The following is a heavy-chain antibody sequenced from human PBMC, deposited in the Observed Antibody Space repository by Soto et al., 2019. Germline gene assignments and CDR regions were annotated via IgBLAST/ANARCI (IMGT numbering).Heavy chain of an antibody. Sequence: QVQLVESGGGVVQPGRSLRLSCAASGFTFSSYGMHWVRQAPSKGLEWVAVIWYDGSNKYYADSVKGRFTISRDNSKNTLYLQMNSLRAEDTAVYYCARDPLLEWSSYGMDVWGQGTTVTVSS. J-gene: IGHJ6*02. CDR3: ARDPLLEWSSYGMDV. V-gene: IGHV3-33*01. CDR1: GFTFSSYG. CDR2: IWYDGSNK. D-gene: IGHD3-3*01.